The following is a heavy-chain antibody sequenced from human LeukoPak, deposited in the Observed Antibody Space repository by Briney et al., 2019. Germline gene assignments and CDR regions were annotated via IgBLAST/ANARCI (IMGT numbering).Heavy chain of an antibody. V-gene: IGHV6-1*01. CDR3: ARGGIGYCSSSSCYFDY. J-gene: IGHJ4*02. D-gene: IGHD2-2*01. CDR1: GNSVSSNSAA. Sequence: SQTLSLTCALSGNSVSSNSAAWNWIRQSPSRGLEWLGRTYYRSKWYHDYAVSVKSRVTINPDTSKNQFSLQLNSVIPEDTAMYYCARGGIGYCSSSSCYFDYWGRGTLVTVSS. CDR2: TYYRSKWYH.